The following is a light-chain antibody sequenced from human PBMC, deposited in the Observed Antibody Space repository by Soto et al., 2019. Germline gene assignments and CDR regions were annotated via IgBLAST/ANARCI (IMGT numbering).Light chain of an antibody. CDR3: SAYTTSNTRQIV. V-gene: IGLV2-14*03. CDR2: DVS. J-gene: IGLJ1*01. CDR1: SSDVGGYNY. Sequence: QSALTQPASVSGSPGQSITISCTGTSSDVGGYNYVSWYQHHPGKAPKLIIYDVSNRPSGVSNRFSGSKSGNTASLTISGLQPEDEADYYYSAYTTSNTRQIVFGTGTKLTVL.